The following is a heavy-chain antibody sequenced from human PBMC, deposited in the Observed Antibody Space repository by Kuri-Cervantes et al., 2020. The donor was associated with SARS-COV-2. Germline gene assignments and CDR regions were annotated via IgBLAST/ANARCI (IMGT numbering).Heavy chain of an antibody. J-gene: IGHJ4*02. CDR3: ARDSSGYYQLDY. CDR2: ISSSSSYI. V-gene: IGHV3-21*01. D-gene: IGHD3-22*01. CDR1: GFTFSSYS. Sequence: GGSLRLSCAASGFTFSSYSMNWVRQAPGKGLEWVSSISSSSSYIYYADSVKGRFTISRDNAKNSLYLQMNSLRAEDTAVYHCARDSSGYYQLDYWGQGTLVTVSS.